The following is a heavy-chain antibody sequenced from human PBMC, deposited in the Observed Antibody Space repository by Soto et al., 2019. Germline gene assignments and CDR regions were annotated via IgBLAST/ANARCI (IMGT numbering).Heavy chain of an antibody. CDR2: IKQDGSHG. V-gene: IGHV3-7*01. CDR3: ARGSSVYHSSGYPFDY. CDR1: GFTFNNYW. J-gene: IGHJ4*02. Sequence: EVQLVESGGGLVQPGGSLRLSCAASGFTFNNYWMSWVRQAPGKGLEWVANIKQDGSHGFYVDSVKGRFTMSRDNAKNSLYLQMSSLRAEDTAVYYCARGSSVYHSSGYPFDYWGQGSLATVSS. D-gene: IGHD3-22*01.